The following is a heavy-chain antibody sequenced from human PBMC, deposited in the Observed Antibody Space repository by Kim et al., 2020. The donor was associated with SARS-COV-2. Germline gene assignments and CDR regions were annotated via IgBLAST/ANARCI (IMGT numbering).Heavy chain of an antibody. CDR2: ST. Sequence: STYYNPPLKSRVTISVDTSKNQFSLKLSSVTAADTAVYYCARSQLVPLDYWGQGTLVTVSS. CDR3: ARSQLVPLDY. D-gene: IGHD1-1*01. V-gene: IGHV4-39*01. J-gene: IGHJ4*02.